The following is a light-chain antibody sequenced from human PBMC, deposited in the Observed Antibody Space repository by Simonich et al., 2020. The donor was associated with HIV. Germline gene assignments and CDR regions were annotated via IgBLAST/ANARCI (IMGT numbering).Light chain of an antibody. J-gene: IGKJ2*01. CDR2: GAS. V-gene: IGKV3-20*01. Sequence: EIVLTQSPATLSLSPGERATLSCRASQSVSSYLAWYQQKSGQAPRLLIYGASSRATGITDRFSGSGSGTDFTLTISRLEPEDFAIYYCHQYYSTPQTFGQGTKLEIK. CDR1: QSVSSY. CDR3: HQYYSTPQT.